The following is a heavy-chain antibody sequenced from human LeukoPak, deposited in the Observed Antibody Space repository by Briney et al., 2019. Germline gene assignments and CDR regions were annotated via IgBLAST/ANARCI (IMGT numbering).Heavy chain of an antibody. CDR2: IYNSVTT. D-gene: IGHD3-10*01. V-gene: IGHV4-59*08. Sequence: SETLSLTCTVSGGSVRGYYWSWIRQPPGKRLEWIAYIYNSVTTNYNPSLKSRLTISVDTSENQISLKLSSVTAADTAVYYCARHGPADSRSYPLDYWGQGTLVTVSS. CDR3: ARHGPADSRSYPLDY. CDR1: GGSVRGYY. J-gene: IGHJ4*02.